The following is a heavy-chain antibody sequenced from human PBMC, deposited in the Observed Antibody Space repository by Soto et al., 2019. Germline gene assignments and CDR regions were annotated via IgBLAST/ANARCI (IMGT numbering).Heavy chain of an antibody. V-gene: IGHV1-24*01. CDR3: ATAGYYGSGSYLFDY. D-gene: IGHD3-10*01. J-gene: IGHJ4*02. CDR2: FDPEDGET. Sequence: QVQLVQSGAEVKKPGASVKVSCKVSGYTLTELSMHWVRQAPGKGLEWMGGFDPEDGETIYAQKFQGRVTLTEDTATVTAYMELSSLRSVDTAVYYCATAGYYGSGSYLFDYWGQGTLVTVSS. CDR1: GYTLTELS.